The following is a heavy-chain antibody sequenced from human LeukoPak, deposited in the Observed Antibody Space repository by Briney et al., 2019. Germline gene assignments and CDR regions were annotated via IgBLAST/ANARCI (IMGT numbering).Heavy chain of an antibody. V-gene: IGHV3-23*01. D-gene: IGHD1-1*01. CDR2: ISGSGGRI. J-gene: IGHJ3*01. CDR1: GFTFSSYG. CDR3: ARGPGGAFDF. Sequence: GGSLRLSCTTSGFTFSSYGMSWVRQAPGKGLEWVSAISGSGGRIYFADSLKGRFTISRDNSKNTLYLQMNSLRAEDTAVYYCARGPGGAFDFWGQGAMVTVSS.